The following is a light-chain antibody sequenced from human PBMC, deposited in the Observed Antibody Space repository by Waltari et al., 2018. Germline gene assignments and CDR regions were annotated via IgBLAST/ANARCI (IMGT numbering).Light chain of an antibody. V-gene: IGKV3-20*01. J-gene: IGKJ1*01. CDR1: QSVSRT. CDR2: GAS. CDR3: QHYVRLPAT. Sequence: EIVLTQYPGTLSLSPGERATLSCRASQSVSRTLAWYQQKPGQAPKLPIYGASIRATGIPDRFTGSGSGTDFSLTISSLEPEDFAIYFCQHYVRLPATFGQGTKVEIK.